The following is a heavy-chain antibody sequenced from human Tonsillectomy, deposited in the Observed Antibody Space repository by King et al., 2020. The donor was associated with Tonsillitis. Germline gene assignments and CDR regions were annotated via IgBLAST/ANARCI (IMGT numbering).Heavy chain of an antibody. CDR1: GGTFSSYA. J-gene: IGHJ6*03. Sequence: QLVQSGTEVKKPGSSVKVSCKASGGTFSSYAISWVRQAPGQGLEWMGEIIPIFDTANYAQNFQGRVTITADKSTSTAYMELSSLRSEDTAVYYCAREDSGYDYVGYYYYYMDVWGKGTTVSVSS. V-gene: IGHV1-69*06. CDR2: IIPIFDTA. D-gene: IGHD5-12*01. CDR3: AREDSGYDYVGYYYYYMDV.